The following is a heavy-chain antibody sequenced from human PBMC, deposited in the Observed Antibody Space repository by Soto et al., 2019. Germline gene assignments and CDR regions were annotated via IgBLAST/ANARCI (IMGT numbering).Heavy chain of an antibody. Sequence: SVKVSCKASGGTFSSYAISWVRQAPGQGLEWMGGIIPIFGTANYAQKFQGRVTITADESTSTAYMELSSLRSEDTAVYYCAIFLDIDYGDYYNGMAVGGQGTTVPVSS. CDR1: GGTFSSYA. V-gene: IGHV1-69*13. J-gene: IGHJ6*02. CDR2: IIPIFGTA. CDR3: AIFLDIDYGDYYNGMAV. D-gene: IGHD4-17*01.